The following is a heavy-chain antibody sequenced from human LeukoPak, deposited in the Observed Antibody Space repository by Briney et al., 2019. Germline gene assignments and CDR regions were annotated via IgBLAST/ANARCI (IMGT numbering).Heavy chain of an antibody. D-gene: IGHD2-15*01. J-gene: IGHJ6*02. CDR3: ARVGCSGGSCYGGYYCYGMDV. CDR1: GFTFSDYW. Sequence: GGSLRLSCAASGFTFSDYWMSWVRQAPGKGLEWVAVISYDGSNKYYADSVKGRFTISRDNSKNTLYLQMNSLRAEDTAVYYCARVGCSGGSCYGGYYCYGMDVWGQGTTVTVSS. CDR2: ISYDGSNK. V-gene: IGHV3-30-3*01.